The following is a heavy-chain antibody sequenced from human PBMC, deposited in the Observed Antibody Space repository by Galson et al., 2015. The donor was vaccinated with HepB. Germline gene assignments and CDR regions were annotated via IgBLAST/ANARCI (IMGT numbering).Heavy chain of an antibody. CDR1: GFTFSSYG. Sequence: SLRLSCAASGFTFSSYGMHWVRQAPGKGLEWVTVIWYDGSNKYYADSVKGRFTVSRDNSKNTLYLQMNSLRAEDTAVYYCAKAWGGMTTHGGGSFDYWCQGTLVTVSS. CDR2: IWYDGSNK. CDR3: AKAWGGMTTHGGGSFDY. D-gene: IGHD3-16*01. V-gene: IGHV3-33*06. J-gene: IGHJ4*02.